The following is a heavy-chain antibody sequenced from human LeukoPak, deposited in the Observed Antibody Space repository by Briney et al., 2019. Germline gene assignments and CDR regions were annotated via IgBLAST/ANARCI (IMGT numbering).Heavy chain of an antibody. CDR1: GFNFSAFS. CDR3: AREMLVIPAAVDY. V-gene: IGHV3-21*01. Sequence: GGSLRLSCGASGFNFSAFSMSWVRQAPGKGLEWVASISLSGRFIYYADSLKGRFTISRDNAKNSVHLQVNSLRDEDTAVYYCAREMLVIPAAVDYWGQGTLVTVSS. J-gene: IGHJ4*02. CDR2: ISLSGRFI. D-gene: IGHD2-2*01.